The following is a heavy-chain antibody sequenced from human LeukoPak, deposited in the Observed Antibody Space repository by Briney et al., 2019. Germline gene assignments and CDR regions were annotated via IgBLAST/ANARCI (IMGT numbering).Heavy chain of an antibody. Sequence: SETLSLTCSGSGDTISGSYWSWIPQPPGKGLEWIAYMYNSGSTNYNPSLESRVTISRDTSKNQFSLKLSSLTAADTAIYYCARGIESYGDYGYWGQGILVTVSS. J-gene: IGHJ4*02. V-gene: IGHV4-59*01. CDR3: ARGIESYGDYGY. D-gene: IGHD4-17*01. CDR1: GDTISGSY. CDR2: MYNSGST.